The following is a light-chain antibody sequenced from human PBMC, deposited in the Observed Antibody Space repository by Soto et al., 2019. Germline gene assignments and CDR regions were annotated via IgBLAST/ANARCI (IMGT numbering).Light chain of an antibody. V-gene: IGKV3-15*01. Sequence: EVVMTQSPATLAVSPGERATLSCRARQSVSSNLAWYQQKPGQAPRLLIYGASTRATGIPARFSGSGSGTELTITISSLQSEDFAVYYCQQYSNWTPFTFGPGTKVDIK. J-gene: IGKJ3*01. CDR2: GAS. CDR3: QQYSNWTPFT. CDR1: QSVSSN.